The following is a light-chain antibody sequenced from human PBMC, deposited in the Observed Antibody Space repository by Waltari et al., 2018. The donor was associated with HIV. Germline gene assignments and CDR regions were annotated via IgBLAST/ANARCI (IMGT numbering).Light chain of an antibody. CDR1: SSDIGGYNY. CDR2: EVT. Sequence: QSALTQPPSASGSPRQSVTISCTGTSSDIGGYNYVPWYQQHPGKAPKLIIYEVTKRPSGVPDRFSGSKSGNTASLTVSGLQTEDEADYYCSSYAGSNNLLIFGGGTKLTVL. V-gene: IGLV2-8*01. J-gene: IGLJ2*01. CDR3: SSYAGSNNLLI.